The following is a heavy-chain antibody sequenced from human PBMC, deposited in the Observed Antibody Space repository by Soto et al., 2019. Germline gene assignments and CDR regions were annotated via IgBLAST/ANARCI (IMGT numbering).Heavy chain of an antibody. CDR2: IIPILGIA. D-gene: IGHD6-13*01. V-gene: IGHV1-69*02. Sequence: GASVKVSRKASGGTFGSHTIRWVRQAPGQGLEWMGRIIPILGIANYAQKFQGRVTITADKSTSTAYMELSSLRSEDTAVYYCARGAAAGRKNDYWAQGTLVTVSS. J-gene: IGHJ4*02. CDR3: ARGAAAGRKNDY. CDR1: GGTFGSHT.